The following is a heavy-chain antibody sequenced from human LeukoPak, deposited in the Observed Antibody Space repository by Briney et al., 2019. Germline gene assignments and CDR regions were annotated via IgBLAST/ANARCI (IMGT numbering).Heavy chain of an antibody. J-gene: IGHJ5*02. CDR3: ARVVGYYDSNGYYYRWFDP. V-gene: IGHV4-4*07. Sequence: SETLSLTCTVSGGSISSYYWSWIRQPAGKGLEWIGRIYTSGSTNYNPSLKSRVTISVDTSKNQFSLKLNSVTAADTAVYYCARVVGYYDSNGYYYRWFDPWGQGTLVTVSS. CDR2: IYTSGST. CDR1: GGSISSYY. D-gene: IGHD3-22*01.